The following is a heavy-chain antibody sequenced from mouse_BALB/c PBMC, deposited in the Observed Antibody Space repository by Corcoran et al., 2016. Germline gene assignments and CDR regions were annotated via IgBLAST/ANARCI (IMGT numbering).Heavy chain of an antibody. J-gene: IGHJ2*01. D-gene: IGHD3-2*02. Sequence: DVQLQESGPGLVKPSQSLSLTCSVTGYSITSGYYWNWIRQFPGNKLEWMGYISYDGSNNYNPSLKNRISITRDTSKNQFFLKLNSVTTEDTATYYCERGGSGTFDYWGQGTTLTVSS. CDR2: ISYDGSN. CDR1: GYSITSGYY. CDR3: ERGGSGTFDY. V-gene: IGHV3-6*02.